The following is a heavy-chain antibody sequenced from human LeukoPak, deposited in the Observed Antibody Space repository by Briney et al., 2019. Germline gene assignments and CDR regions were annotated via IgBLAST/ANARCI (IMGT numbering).Heavy chain of an antibody. Sequence: SETLSLTCTVSGGSIGIYYWSWIRQPAGKGLEWIGRIYTSGSTNYNPSLKSRVTMSVDTSKNQFSLKLSSVTAADTAVYYCARNIAAAGPPVDVWGKGTTVTVSS. J-gene: IGHJ6*04. CDR3: ARNIAAAGPPVDV. CDR1: GGSIGIYY. V-gene: IGHV4-4*07. D-gene: IGHD6-13*01. CDR2: IYTSGST.